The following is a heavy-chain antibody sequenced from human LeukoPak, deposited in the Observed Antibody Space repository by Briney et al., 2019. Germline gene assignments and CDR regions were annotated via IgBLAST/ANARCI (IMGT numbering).Heavy chain of an antibody. CDR1: GDSITGSSYY. D-gene: IGHD3-22*01. J-gene: IGHJ4*02. CDR3: ARHYYDSTGYYYFDY. Sequence: SETLSLTCTVSGDSITGSSYYWGWIRQPPGKGLEWIGCMYYSGSTDSNPSLKSRVTISVDTSKNQFSLKLSSVTAADTAVYYCARHYYDSTGYYYFDYWGQGTLVTVSS. CDR2: MYYSGST. V-gene: IGHV4-39*01.